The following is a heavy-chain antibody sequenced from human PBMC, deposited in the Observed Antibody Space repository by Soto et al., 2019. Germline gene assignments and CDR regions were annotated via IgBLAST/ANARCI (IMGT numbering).Heavy chain of an antibody. CDR1: GYSFTSYW. V-gene: IGHV5-10-1*01. CDR2: IDPSDSYT. Sequence: GESLKISCKGSGYSFTSYWIIWVRQMPGKGLEWMGRIDPSDSYTNYSPSFQGHVTISADKSISTAYLQWSSLKASDTAMYYCAGSLVEMATITGINYWGQGTLVTVSS. CDR3: AGSLVEMATITGINY. D-gene: IGHD5-12*01. J-gene: IGHJ4*02.